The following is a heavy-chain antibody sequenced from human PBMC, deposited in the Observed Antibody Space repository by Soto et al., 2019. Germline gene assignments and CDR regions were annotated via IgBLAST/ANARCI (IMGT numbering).Heavy chain of an antibody. J-gene: IGHJ1*01. CDR3: ARHCSSTSCYGYAEYFQH. CDR2: INHSGST. D-gene: IGHD2-2*01. CDR1: GGSFSGYY. Sequence: SGTLSLTXAVXGGSFSGYYWSWIRQPPGKGLEWIGEINHSGSTNYNPSLKSRVTISVDTSKNQFSLKLSSVTAADTAVYYCARHCSSTSCYGYAEYFQHWGQGTLVTVSS. V-gene: IGHV4-34*01.